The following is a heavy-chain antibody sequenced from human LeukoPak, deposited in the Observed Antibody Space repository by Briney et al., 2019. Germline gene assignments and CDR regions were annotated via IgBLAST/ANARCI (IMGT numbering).Heavy chain of an antibody. V-gene: IGHV1-2*02. CDR1: GYTFTGYY. CDR3: ARAREWIQLWFY. Sequence: ASVKVSCKASGYTFTGYYMHWVRQAPGQGLEWMGWINPNSGGTNYAQKFQGRVTMTRDTSISTAYMGLSRLRSDDTAVYYCARAREWIQLWFYWGQGTLVTVSS. D-gene: IGHD5-18*01. CDR2: INPNSGGT. J-gene: IGHJ4*02.